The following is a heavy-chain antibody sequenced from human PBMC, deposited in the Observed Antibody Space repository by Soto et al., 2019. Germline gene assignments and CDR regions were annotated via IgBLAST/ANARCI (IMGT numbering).Heavy chain of an antibody. CDR1: GYTFTSYG. J-gene: IGHJ4*02. CDR2: ISAYNGNT. V-gene: IGHV1-18*01. Sequence: ASVKVSCKASGYTFTSYGISWVRQAPGQGLEWMGWISAYNGNTNYAQKLQGRVTMTTDTSISTAYMELRRLRSDDTAVYYCAREATGTNYFDYWGQGTLVTVSS. CDR3: AREATGTNYFDY. D-gene: IGHD5-12*01.